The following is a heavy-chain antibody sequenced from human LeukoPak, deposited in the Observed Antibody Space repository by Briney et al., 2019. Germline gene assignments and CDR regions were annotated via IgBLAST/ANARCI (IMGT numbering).Heavy chain of an antibody. V-gene: IGHV4-34*01. CDR2: INHSGST. CDR1: GGSFSGYY. CDR3: ARGLRYYYYYMDV. Sequence: NPSETLSLTCAVYGGSFSGYYWSWIRQPPGKGLDWIGEINHSGSTNYNPSLKSRVTISVDTSKNQFSLKLSSVTAADTAVYYCARGLRYYYYYMDVWGKGTTVTVSS. D-gene: IGHD4-17*01. J-gene: IGHJ6*03.